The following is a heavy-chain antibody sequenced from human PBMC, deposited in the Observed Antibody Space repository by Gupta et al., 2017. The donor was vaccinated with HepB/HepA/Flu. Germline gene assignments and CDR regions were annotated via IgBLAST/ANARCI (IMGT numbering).Heavy chain of an antibody. CDR1: GFSFSNDW. J-gene: IGHJ5*02. CDR3: VRVDMS. D-gene: IGHD2-2*03. Sequence: EVQLEESGGGLVQPGGSLRLSCAASGFSFSNDWMNWVRQVSGKGLEWVANINPDGSLRRYVDAVKGRFIISRDNAKNSVYLQLNSLRVEDTAVYYCVRVDMSWDQGTLVTVSP. V-gene: IGHV3-7*01. CDR2: INPDGSLR.